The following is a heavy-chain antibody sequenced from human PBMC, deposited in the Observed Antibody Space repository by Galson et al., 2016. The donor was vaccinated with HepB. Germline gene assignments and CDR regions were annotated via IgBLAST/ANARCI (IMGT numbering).Heavy chain of an antibody. J-gene: IGHJ4*02. V-gene: IGHV4-39*01. CDR1: GGSISSESYY. Sequence: ETLSLTCTVSGGSISSESYYWGWIRQPPGKGLEWIGSIYYSGSTYYNPSLKSRVTISVDTSKNQFSLKLSSVTAADTAVYYCARSKEYYDFLTGYSPNYFDSWGQGTLVTVSS. D-gene: IGHD3-9*01. CDR2: IYYSGST. CDR3: ARSKEYYDFLTGYSPNYFDS.